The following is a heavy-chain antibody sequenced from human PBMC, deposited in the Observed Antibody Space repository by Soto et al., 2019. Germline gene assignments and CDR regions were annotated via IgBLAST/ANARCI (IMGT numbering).Heavy chain of an antibody. Sequence: QLQLQESGPGLVKPSETLSLTCTVSGGSVSSRSHYWGWIRQSPGKHLEWIGSSFYRGSSHYNPSLKTRVTISVDTSKIQACPTLYSVTAADTAVYYSATADGFWVVTAFLEYWGQAILVNVSS. CDR2: SFYRGSS. CDR1: GGSVSSRSHY. J-gene: IGHJ4*02. V-gene: IGHV4-39*01. CDR3: ATADGFWVVTAFLEY. D-gene: IGHD3-9*01.